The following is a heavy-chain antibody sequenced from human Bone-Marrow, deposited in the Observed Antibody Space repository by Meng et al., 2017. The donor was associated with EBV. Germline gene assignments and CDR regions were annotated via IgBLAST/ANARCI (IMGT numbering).Heavy chain of an antibody. V-gene: IGHV3-20*01. Sequence: EVQLVESGGGVVRPGGSLRLSCAASGFTLDDYGMSWVRQAPGKGLEWVSGINWNGGSTGYADSVKGRFTISRDNAKNSLYLQMNSLRAEDTALYHCARLGYCSSTSCYQVDGAFDIWGQGTMVTVAS. CDR3: ARLGYCSSTSCYQVDGAFDI. D-gene: IGHD2-2*01. J-gene: IGHJ3*02. CDR2: INWNGGST. CDR1: GFTLDDYG.